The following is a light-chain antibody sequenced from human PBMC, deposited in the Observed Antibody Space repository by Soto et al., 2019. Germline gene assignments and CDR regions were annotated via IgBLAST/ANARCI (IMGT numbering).Light chain of an antibody. CDR2: TAS. CDR3: QQSYGTRRT. Sequence: DIQMTQSPSSLSASVGDRVTITCRASHSIGGYLNWYQHKPGKAPQLLIHTASTLQSGVTSRFSGSGSGTDFTLTISSLQPEEFATYYCQQSYGTRRTFGQGTKVDIK. CDR1: HSIGGY. V-gene: IGKV1-39*01. J-gene: IGKJ1*01.